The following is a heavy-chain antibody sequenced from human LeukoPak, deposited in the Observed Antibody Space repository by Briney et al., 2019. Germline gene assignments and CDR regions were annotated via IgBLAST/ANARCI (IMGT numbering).Heavy chain of an antibody. CDR2: INPNSGGT. D-gene: IGHD3-22*01. CDR3: ASQPSSTMIVVPGY. J-gene: IGHJ4*02. Sequence: GASVKVSCKASGYTFTGYYMHWVRQAPGQGLEWMGRINPNSGGTNYAQKFQGRVTVTRDTSISTAYMELSRLRSDDTAVYYCASQPSSTMIVVPGYWGQGTLVTVSS. CDR1: GYTFTGYY. V-gene: IGHV1-2*06.